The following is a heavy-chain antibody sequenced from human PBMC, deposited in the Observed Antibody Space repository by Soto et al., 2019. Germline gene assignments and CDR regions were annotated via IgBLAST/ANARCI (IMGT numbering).Heavy chain of an antibody. D-gene: IGHD3-22*01. V-gene: IGHV1-18*01. Sequence: ASVKVSCKASGYTFTSYGITWVRQAPGQGLEWMGWISVYNGHTNYAQKVQSRVTMTTDTSTSTAYMELRSLSSDDTAVYYCARAPHYHDSSGYPNTPFDPWGQATLGTV. J-gene: IGHJ5*02. CDR1: GYTFTSYG. CDR3: ARAPHYHDSSGYPNTPFDP. CDR2: ISVYNGHT.